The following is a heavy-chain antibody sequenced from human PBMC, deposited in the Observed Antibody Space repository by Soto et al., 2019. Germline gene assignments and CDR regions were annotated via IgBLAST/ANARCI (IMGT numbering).Heavy chain of an antibody. Sequence: PGESLKISCNGSGYSFAGYWITWVRQKPGKGLEWMGRIDPSDSQTYYSPSFRGHVTISVTKSITTVFLQWSSLRASETAMYYCARQIYDSDTGPNFQYYFDSWGKGTLVTVSS. CDR2: IDPSDSQT. CDR1: GYSFAGYW. D-gene: IGHD3-22*01. V-gene: IGHV5-10-1*01. CDR3: ARQIYDSDTGPNFQYYFDS. J-gene: IGHJ4*02.